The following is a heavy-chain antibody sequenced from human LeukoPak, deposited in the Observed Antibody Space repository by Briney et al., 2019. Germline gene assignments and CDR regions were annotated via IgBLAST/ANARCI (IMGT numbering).Heavy chain of an antibody. CDR1: GVTFSSYS. Sequence: GGSLRLSCVVSGVTFSSYSMNWVRQAPGKGLEWLSYILTNGNVIYYGDSVKGRFTVSIDNAKNSLYLQMNSLRDDDTAIYYCTTVRGPTLQTCYFDYWGQGTLVTVSS. CDR3: TTVRGPTLQTCYFDY. J-gene: IGHJ4*02. V-gene: IGHV3-48*02. CDR2: ILTNGNVI.